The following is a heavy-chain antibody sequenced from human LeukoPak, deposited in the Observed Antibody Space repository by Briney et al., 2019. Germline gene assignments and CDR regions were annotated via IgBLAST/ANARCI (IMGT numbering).Heavy chain of an antibody. J-gene: IGHJ4*02. V-gene: IGHV3-23*01. CDR3: AKGLYYESSGYPGFVGN. Sequence: GGSLRLSCAASGFTFSNFAMSWVRQAPGKGLEWVSAISDSGGNTYYADSVKGRFTIPRDNPQNTLDLQINSLRVEDTALYYCAKGLYYESSGYPGFVGNWGQGTLVTVSS. CDR1: GFTFSNFA. D-gene: IGHD3-22*01. CDR2: ISDSGGNT.